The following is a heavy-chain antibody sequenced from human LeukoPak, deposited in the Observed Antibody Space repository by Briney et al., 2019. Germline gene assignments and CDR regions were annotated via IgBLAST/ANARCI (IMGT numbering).Heavy chain of an antibody. V-gene: IGHV1-46*01. D-gene: IGHD3-10*01. J-gene: IGHJ3*02. CDR2: VNPSGGST. CDR3: VRLMTSGDAFDI. CDR1: GYTFTGYY. Sequence: GASLKVSCKASGYTFTGYYIHWVRQAPGQGLEWMGIVNPSGGSTSYAQKFQGRVTMTRDTSTSTVYMELSSLRSEDTAVYYCVRLMTSGDAFDIWGQGTMVTVSS.